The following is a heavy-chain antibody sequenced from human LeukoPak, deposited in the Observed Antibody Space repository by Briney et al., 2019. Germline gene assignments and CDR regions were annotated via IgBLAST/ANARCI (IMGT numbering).Heavy chain of an antibody. Sequence: GGSLRLSCAASGFTFSSYAMPWVRQAPGKGLEWVTIISYDGSNKYYADSVKGRFTISRDNSKNTLYLQMNSLRAADTAVYYCAKDQSSGWYEYFDYWGQGTLVTVSS. J-gene: IGHJ4*02. V-gene: IGHV3-30-3*01. D-gene: IGHD6-19*01. CDR1: GFTFSSYA. CDR2: ISYDGSNK. CDR3: AKDQSSGWYEYFDY.